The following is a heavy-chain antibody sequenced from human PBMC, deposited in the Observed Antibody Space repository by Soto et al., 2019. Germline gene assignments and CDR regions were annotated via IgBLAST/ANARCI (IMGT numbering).Heavy chain of an antibody. CDR3: ASSPLGYGDHHY. V-gene: IGHV3-66*01. CDR1: GFTVSSNY. CDR2: IYAGGYT. D-gene: IGHD4-17*01. Sequence: GGSLRLSCAASGFTVSSNYMSWVRQAPGKGLEWVSVIYAGGYTYYADSVKDRFTISRDNSKNTLFLQMSSLRAEDTAVYYCASSPLGYGDHHYWGQGTLVTVSS. J-gene: IGHJ4*02.